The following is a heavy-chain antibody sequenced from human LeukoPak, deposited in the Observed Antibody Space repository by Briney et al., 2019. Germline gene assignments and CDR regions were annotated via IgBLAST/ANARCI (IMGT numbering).Heavy chain of an antibody. D-gene: IGHD6-19*01. J-gene: IGHJ4*02. V-gene: IGHV3-64*01. CDR1: GFIFNSYA. CDR2: ISSNGGST. CDR3: ARVAVAGIDY. Sequence: GGSLRLSCAASGFIFNSYAMHWVRQAPGRGLEYVSAISSNGGSTYYANSVKGRFTISRDNSKNTLYLQMNSLRAEDTAVYYCARVAVAGIDYWGQGTLVTVSS.